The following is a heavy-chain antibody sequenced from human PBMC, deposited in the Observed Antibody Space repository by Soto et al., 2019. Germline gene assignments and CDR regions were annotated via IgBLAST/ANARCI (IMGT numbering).Heavy chain of an antibody. CDR3: VRETGYGMDV. J-gene: IGHJ6*02. V-gene: IGHV3-48*02. CDR2: ISGTSSTI. CDR1: GVTFSTYT. Sequence: GGSLRLSCAASGVTFSTYTINWVRQAPGKGPEWLSYISGTSSTIYYAYSVQGRFIISRDNAENSVYLQMNSLRDEDTAVYYCVRETGYGMDVWGQGTTVTVSS.